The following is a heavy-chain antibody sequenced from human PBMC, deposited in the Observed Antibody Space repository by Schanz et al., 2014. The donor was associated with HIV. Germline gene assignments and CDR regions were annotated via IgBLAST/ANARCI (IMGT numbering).Heavy chain of an antibody. CDR1: GFTFSSYG. V-gene: IGHV3-33*01. J-gene: IGHJ6*02. CDR3: ASTEFTYSSSSDYYYGMDV. D-gene: IGHD6-6*01. Sequence: QVQLVESGGGVVQPGRSLRLSCAASGFTFSSYGMHWVRQAPGKGLEWVAVIWFDGSNKYYADSVKGRFTISRGNSKKTLYLQMTSLRAGDTAVYYCASTEFTYSSSSDYYYGMDVWGQGTTVTVSS. CDR2: IWFDGSNK.